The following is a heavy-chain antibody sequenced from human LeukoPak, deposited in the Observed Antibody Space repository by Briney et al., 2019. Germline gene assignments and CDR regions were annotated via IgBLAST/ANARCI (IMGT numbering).Heavy chain of an antibody. CDR3: ARESCSGGSCYSGAFDI. J-gene: IGHJ3*02. CDR2: IYHSGST. CDR1: GYSISSGYY. V-gene: IGHV4-38-2*02. Sequence: PSETLSLTCTVSGYSISSGYYWGWIRQPPGKGLEWIGSIYHSGSTYYNPSLKSRVTISVDTSKNQFSLKLSSVTAADTAVYYCARESCSGGSCYSGAFDIWGQGTMVTVSS. D-gene: IGHD2-15*01.